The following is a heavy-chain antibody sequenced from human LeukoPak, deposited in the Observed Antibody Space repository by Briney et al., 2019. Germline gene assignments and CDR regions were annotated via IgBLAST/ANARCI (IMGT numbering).Heavy chain of an antibody. J-gene: IGHJ5*02. CDR1: GFTVSSNY. CDR3: ARGEQRLPNWFDP. Sequence: PGGSLRLSCAASGFTVSSNYMSWVRQAPGKGLEWVSVIYSGGSTYYADSVKGRFTISRDNSKNTLYLQMNSLRAEDTAVYYCARGEQRLPNWFDPWGQGTLVTVSS. V-gene: IGHV3-66*01. D-gene: IGHD6-25*01. CDR2: IYSGGST.